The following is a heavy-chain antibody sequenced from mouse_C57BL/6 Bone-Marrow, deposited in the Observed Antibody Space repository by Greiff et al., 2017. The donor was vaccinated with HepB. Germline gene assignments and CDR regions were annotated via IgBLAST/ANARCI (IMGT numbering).Heavy chain of an antibody. Sequence: VQLKESGAELVRPGASVKLSCTASGFNIKDDYMHWVKQRPEQGLEWIGWIDPENGDTEYASKFQGKATITADTSSNTAYLQLSSLTSEDTAVYYCTTVYDGYYGYFDVWGTGTTVTVSS. V-gene: IGHV14-4*01. CDR2: IDPENGDT. CDR3: TTVYDGYYGYFDV. CDR1: GFNIKDDY. J-gene: IGHJ1*03. D-gene: IGHD2-3*01.